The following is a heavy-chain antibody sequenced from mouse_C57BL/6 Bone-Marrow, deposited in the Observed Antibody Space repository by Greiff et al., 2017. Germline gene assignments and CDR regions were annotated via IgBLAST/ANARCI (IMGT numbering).Heavy chain of an antibody. CDR1: GYTFTSYW. CDR2: IDPSDSYT. V-gene: IGHV1-50*01. J-gene: IGHJ4*01. Sequence: VQLQQPGAELVKPGASVKLSCKASGYTFTSYWMQWVKQRPGQGLEWIGEIDPSDSYTNSNQKVKGKATLTVDTSSSTAYMQLSSLTSEDSAVYYCAREGITYAMDYWGQGTSVTVSS. CDR3: AREGITYAMDY.